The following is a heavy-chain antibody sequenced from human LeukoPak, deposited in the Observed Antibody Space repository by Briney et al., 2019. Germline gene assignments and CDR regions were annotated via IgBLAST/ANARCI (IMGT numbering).Heavy chain of an antibody. CDR1: GFTFSSYG. Sequence: GGTLRLSCAASGFTFSSYGMSWVRQAPGKGLEWVSAISGSGGSTYYADSVKGRFTISRDNSKNTLYLQMNSLRAEDTALYHCARTYYDYVWGSYLGAFDIWGQGTMVTVSS. D-gene: IGHD3-16*02. CDR3: ARTYYDYVWGSYLGAFDI. V-gene: IGHV3-23*01. J-gene: IGHJ3*02. CDR2: ISGSGGST.